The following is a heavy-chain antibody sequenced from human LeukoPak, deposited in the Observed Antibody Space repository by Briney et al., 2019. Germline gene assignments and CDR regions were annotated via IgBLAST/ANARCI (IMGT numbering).Heavy chain of an antibody. CDR2: INPNSGGT. CDR3: ARDLYGSGSHDAFDI. V-gene: IGHV1-2*04. J-gene: IGHJ3*02. D-gene: IGHD3-10*01. CDR1: GYTFTGYY. Sequence: ASVKVSCKASGYTFTGYYMHWVRQAPGQGPEWMGWINPNSGGTNYAQKFQGWVTMTRDTSISTAYMELSRLRSDDTAVYYCARDLYGSGSHDAFDIWGQGTMVTVSS.